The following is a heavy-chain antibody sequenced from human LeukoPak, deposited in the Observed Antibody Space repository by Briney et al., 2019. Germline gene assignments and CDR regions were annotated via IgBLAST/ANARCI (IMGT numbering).Heavy chain of an antibody. V-gene: IGHV3-53*01. J-gene: IGHJ4*02. D-gene: IGHD6-13*01. CDR2: IYSGGST. Sequence: PGGSLRLSCAASGFTVSSNYMSWVRQAPGKGLEWVSVIYSGGSTYYADSVKGRFTISRDNSKNTLYLQMNSLRAEDTAVYYCARDRYGSSWLYYFDYWGQGTLVTVSS. CDR1: GFTVSSNY. CDR3: ARDRYGSSWLYYFDY.